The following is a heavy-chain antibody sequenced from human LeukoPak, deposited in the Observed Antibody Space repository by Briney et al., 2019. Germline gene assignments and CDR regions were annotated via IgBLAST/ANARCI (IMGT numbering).Heavy chain of an antibody. J-gene: IGHJ5*02. Sequence: SETLSLTCTVSGGSISSSSYYWGWIRQPPGKGLEWIGSIYYSGSTYYNPSLKSRVTISVDTSKNQFSLKLSSVTAADTAVYYCARPTVTNWFDPWGQGTLVTVSS. CDR2: IYYSGST. CDR1: GGSISSSSYY. CDR3: ARPTVTNWFDP. V-gene: IGHV4-39*01. D-gene: IGHD4-17*01.